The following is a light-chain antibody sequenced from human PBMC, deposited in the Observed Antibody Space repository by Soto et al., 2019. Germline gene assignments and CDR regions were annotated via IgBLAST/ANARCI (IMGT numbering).Light chain of an antibody. CDR3: AAWDDSLNGPV. CDR2: SNN. V-gene: IGLV1-44*01. Sequence: QSVLTQSPSASGPPGQRVVISCSGSDSNIGSNTVNWYQQLPGTAPKLLIYSNNQRPSGVPDRFSGSKSGTSASLAISGLQSEDEADYYCAAWDDSLNGPVFGGGTKLTVL. CDR1: DSNIGSNT. J-gene: IGLJ3*02.